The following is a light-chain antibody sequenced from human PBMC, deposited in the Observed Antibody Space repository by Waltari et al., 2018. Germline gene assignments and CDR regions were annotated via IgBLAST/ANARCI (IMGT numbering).Light chain of an antibody. CDR1: QRVSSN. V-gene: IGKV3-15*01. CDR2: AAS. CDR3: QQYNNWPPMYT. J-gene: IGKJ2*01. Sequence: ERVITQSPATLTVSPGERVTLSCRARQRVSSNLSWYQQNPGQAPRVLNCAASTRATGIPARFSGSGSGREFTLTISSLQSEDFAVYYCQQYNNWPPMYTFGQGTKLEIK.